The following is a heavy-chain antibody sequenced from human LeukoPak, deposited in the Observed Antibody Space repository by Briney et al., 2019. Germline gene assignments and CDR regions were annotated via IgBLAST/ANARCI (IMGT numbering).Heavy chain of an antibody. CDR1: GYTFTSYD. Sequence: ASVKVSCKASGYTFTSYDINWVRQATGQGLEWMGWMNPNSGNTGYAQKFQGRVTMTRNTSISTAYMELSSLRSEDTAVYYCARGPSYGDYVAVDPWAREPWSPSPQ. D-gene: IGHD4-17*01. CDR3: ARGPSYGDYVAVDP. J-gene: IGHJ5*02. V-gene: IGHV1-8*01. CDR2: MNPNSGNT.